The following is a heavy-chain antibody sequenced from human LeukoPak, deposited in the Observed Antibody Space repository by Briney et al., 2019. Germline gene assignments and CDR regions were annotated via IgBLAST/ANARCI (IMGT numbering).Heavy chain of an antibody. CDR3: ARETWCSSSAGGFDP. V-gene: IGHV3-30-3*01. CDR2: ITYDGSNK. CDR1: GITLHNHS. Sequence: GSLRLSCSASGITLHNHSMPLVRQAPSQGLEWVAVITYDGSNKYYADSVKGRFTISRDNSKNTLYLQMSSLRAEDTAIYYCARETWCSSSAGGFDPWGQGTLVTVSS. J-gene: IGHJ5*02. D-gene: IGHD6-19*01.